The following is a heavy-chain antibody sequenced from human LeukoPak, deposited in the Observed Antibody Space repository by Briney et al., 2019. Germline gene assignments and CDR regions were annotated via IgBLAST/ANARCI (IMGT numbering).Heavy chain of an antibody. CDR3: TTYVTGRGAFDM. J-gene: IGHJ3*02. D-gene: IGHD3-10*01. CDR1: GFTFGDYA. Sequence: PGGSLILSCAASGFTFGDYALGWVRQAPGKGLEWVAFIRSKAYGGTTEYAASVKGRFTISRDDSKTIACLQMNSLKTEDTAVYYCTTYVTGRGAFDMWGQGTTVTVSS. V-gene: IGHV3-49*04. CDR2: IRSKAYGGTT.